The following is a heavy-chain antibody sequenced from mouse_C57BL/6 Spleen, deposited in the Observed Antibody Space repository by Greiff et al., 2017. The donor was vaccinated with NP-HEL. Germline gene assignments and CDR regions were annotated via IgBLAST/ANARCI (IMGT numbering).Heavy chain of an antibody. Sequence: EVKVVESGGDLVKPGGSLKLSCAASGFTFSSYGMSWVRQTPDKRLEWVATISSGGSYTYYPDSVKGRFTISRDNAKNTLYLQMSSLKSEDTAMYYCARHGTGIFDYWGQGTTLTVSS. CDR2: ISSGGSYT. CDR1: GFTFSSYG. J-gene: IGHJ2*01. D-gene: IGHD4-1*01. V-gene: IGHV5-6*01. CDR3: ARHGTGIFDY.